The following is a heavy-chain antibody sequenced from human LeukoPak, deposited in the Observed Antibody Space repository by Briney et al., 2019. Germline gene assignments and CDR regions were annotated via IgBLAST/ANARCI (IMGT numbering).Heavy chain of an antibody. Sequence: GGSLRLSCAASGFTFSSYSMNWVRQAPGKGLEWVSSISSSSSYIYYADSVKGRFTISRDNAKNSLYLQMNSLRAEDTAVYYCARDLDARYSSSWYDYWGPGTLVTVSS. CDR1: GFTFSSYS. CDR3: ARDLDARYSSSWYDY. V-gene: IGHV3-21*01. J-gene: IGHJ4*02. CDR2: ISSSSSYI. D-gene: IGHD6-13*01.